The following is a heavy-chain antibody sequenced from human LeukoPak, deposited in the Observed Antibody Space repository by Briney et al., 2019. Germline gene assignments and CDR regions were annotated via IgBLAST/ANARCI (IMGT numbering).Heavy chain of an antibody. CDR3: ARGTTVTTYYFDY. CDR2: IYYSGST. J-gene: IGHJ4*02. Sequence: SQTLSLTCTVSGGSISSGGYYWSWIRQHPGKGLEWIGYIYYSGSTYYNPSLKSRVTISVDTSKNQFSLKLSSVTAADTAVYYCARGTTVTTYYFDYWGQGTLVTVS. V-gene: IGHV4-31*03. D-gene: IGHD4-17*01. CDR1: GGSISSGGYY.